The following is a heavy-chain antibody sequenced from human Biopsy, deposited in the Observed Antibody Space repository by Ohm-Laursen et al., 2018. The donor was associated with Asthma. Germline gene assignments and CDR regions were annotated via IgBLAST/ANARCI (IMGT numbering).Heavy chain of an antibody. CDR2: ISYDGSNK. D-gene: IGHD3-9*01. J-gene: IGHJ5*02. V-gene: IGHV3-30*18. Sequence: SLRLSCTAAGFTFSSYGMYWVRQAPGKGLEWVAVISYDGSNKYYADSVKGRFTISRDNSKNTLYLQMNSLRAEDTAVYYCAKAERYFDWYWFDPWGQGTLVTVSS. CDR3: AKAERYFDWYWFDP. CDR1: GFTFSSYG.